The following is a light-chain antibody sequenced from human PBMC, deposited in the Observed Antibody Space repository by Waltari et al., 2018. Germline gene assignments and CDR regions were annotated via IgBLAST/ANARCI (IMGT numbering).Light chain of an antibody. CDR1: TSDVGGYNY. CDR2: HVT. V-gene: IGLV2-11*01. Sequence: SALTQPRSVSGSPGQSVTISCTGTTSDVGGYNYVSWYQHHPGKAPKLMIFHVTQRPSGVPDRFSGSQSANTASLTISGLQAEDEADYYCCSFAGTYTWVFGGGTKVTVL. J-gene: IGLJ3*02. CDR3: CSFAGTYTWV.